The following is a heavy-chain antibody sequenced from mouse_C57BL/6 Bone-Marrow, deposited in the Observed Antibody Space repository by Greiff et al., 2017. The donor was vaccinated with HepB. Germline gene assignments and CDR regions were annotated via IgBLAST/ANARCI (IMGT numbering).Heavy chain of an antibody. CDR1: GYTFTSYW. CDR3: ARGGWLLRYFDV. V-gene: IGHV1-64*01. CDR2: IHPNSGST. J-gene: IGHJ1*03. Sequence: ESGAELVKPGASVKLSCKASGYTFTSYWMHWVKQRPGQGLEWIGMIHPNSGSTNYNEKFKSKATLTVDKSSSTAYMQLSSLTSEDSAVYYCARGGWLLRYFDVWGTGTTVTVSS. D-gene: IGHD2-3*01.